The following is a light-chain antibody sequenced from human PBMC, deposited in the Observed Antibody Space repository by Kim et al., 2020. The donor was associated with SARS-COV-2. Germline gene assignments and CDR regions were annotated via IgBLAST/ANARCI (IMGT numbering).Light chain of an antibody. CDR1: KLGDKY. CDR3: QAWDSTTVV. CDR2: HDA. Sequence: VSPEQTASIACLGDKLGDKYASWYQQKPGRSPVLVIFHDAKRPSGIPERFSGSNSGNTATLTISGTQAMDEADYFCQAWDSTTVVFGGGTQLTVL. V-gene: IGLV3-1*01. J-gene: IGLJ3*02.